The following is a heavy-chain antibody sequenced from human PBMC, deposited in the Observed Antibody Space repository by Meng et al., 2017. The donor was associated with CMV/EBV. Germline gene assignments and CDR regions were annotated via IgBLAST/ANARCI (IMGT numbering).Heavy chain of an antibody. CDR3: ARDLSGYDYKVDY. Sequence: GGSLRLSCAASGFTFSDYYMSWIRQAPGKGLEWVSYISNSGRTIYYADSVKGRFTISRDNAKTSLYLQMNSLRVEDTAVYYCARDLSGYDYKVDYWGQGMLVTVSS. D-gene: IGHD5-12*01. CDR1: GFTFSDYY. V-gene: IGHV3-11*01. J-gene: IGHJ4*02. CDR2: ISNSGRTI.